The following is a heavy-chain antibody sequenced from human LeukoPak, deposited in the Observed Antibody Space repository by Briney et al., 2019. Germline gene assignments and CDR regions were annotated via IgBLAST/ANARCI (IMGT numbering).Heavy chain of an antibody. D-gene: IGHD2-21*02. Sequence: SETLSLTCAVYGGSFSGYYWSWIRQPPGKGLEWIGEINHSGSTNYNPSLKSRVTISVDTSKNQFSLKLSSVTAADTAVYYCARAAYCGGDCYYAFDIWGQGTMVTASS. CDR2: INHSGST. V-gene: IGHV4-34*01. CDR3: ARAAYCGGDCYYAFDI. CDR1: GGSFSGYY. J-gene: IGHJ3*02.